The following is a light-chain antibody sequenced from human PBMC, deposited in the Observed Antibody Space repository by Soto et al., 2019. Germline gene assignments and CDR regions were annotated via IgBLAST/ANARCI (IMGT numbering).Light chain of an antibody. CDR3: QQSYSTPFT. Sequence: DIQMTQSPSSLSASVGDRVTIACRASQSIWGYSNWYQQKPGKAPKLLIYAASNLQSGVPSRFSGSGSGTDFTLTITSLQPEDFATYYCQQSYSTPFTFGPGTKVDIK. V-gene: IGKV1-39*01. CDR2: AAS. CDR1: QSIWGY. J-gene: IGKJ3*01.